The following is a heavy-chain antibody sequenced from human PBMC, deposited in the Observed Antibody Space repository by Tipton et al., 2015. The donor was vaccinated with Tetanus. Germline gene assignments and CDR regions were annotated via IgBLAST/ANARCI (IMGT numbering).Heavy chain of an antibody. CDR3: TKDLSPGGADV. D-gene: IGHD2-2*01. J-gene: IGHJ6*02. V-gene: IGHV3-9*01. CDR2: IFWNGGGP. CDR1: GSIVKDHA. Sequence: SLRLSCVGSGSIVKDHAMHWVRQRPGKGLEWVAGIFWNGGGPGYADSVKGRFTISRDNARNSLYLEMNSLKSEDTALYYCTKDLSPGGADVWGQGTTVTVSS.